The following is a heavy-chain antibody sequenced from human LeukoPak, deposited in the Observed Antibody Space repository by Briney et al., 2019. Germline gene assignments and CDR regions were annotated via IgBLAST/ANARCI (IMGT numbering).Heavy chain of an antibody. CDR2: IYHSGSS. V-gene: IGHV4-30-4*02. D-gene: IGHD2-2*01. CDR3: ARGRLVVPAAIIPGAFDY. CDR1: GGSISSGDDY. Sequence: SETLSLTCTVSGGSISSGDDYWSWIRQPPGKGLEWIGYIYHSGSSYFNPSLKSRVTISIDTSKNQFSLKLSSVTAADTAVYYCARGRLVVPAAIIPGAFDYWGQGTLVTVSS. J-gene: IGHJ4*02.